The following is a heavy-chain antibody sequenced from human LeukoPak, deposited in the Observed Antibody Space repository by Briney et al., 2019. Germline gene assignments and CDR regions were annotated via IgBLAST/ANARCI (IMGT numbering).Heavy chain of an antibody. V-gene: IGHV1-2*02. Sequence: ASVKVSCKASGYSFTGYYIHWVRQAPGQGLEWMGWINPNSGGTNYAQKFQGRVTMTRDTSISTAYMELSRLRSDDTAVYYCARDLSIVVVPAAIPAFDIWGQGTMVTVSS. D-gene: IGHD2-2*01. J-gene: IGHJ3*02. CDR1: GYSFTGYY. CDR2: INPNSGGT. CDR3: ARDLSIVVVPAAIPAFDI.